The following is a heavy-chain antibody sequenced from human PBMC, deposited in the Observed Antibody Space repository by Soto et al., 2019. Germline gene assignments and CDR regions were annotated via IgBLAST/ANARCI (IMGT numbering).Heavy chain of an antibody. J-gene: IGHJ4*02. Sequence: SETLSLTCTVSGGSISSYYWSWIRQPPGKGLEWIGYIYYSGSTNYNPSLKSRVTISVDTSKNQFSLKLSSVTAADTAVYYCARGRYSSIAARDYFDYWGQRTLVTVSS. CDR1: GGSISSYY. D-gene: IGHD6-6*01. CDR3: ARGRYSSIAARDYFDY. CDR2: IYYSGST. V-gene: IGHV4-59*12.